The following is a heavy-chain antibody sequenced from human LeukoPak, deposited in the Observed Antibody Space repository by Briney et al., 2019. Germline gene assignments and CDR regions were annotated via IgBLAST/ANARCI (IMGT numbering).Heavy chain of an antibody. CDR1: GGTFSSYA. Sequence: SVKVSCKASGGTFSSYAISWVRQAPGQRLEWMGGIIPIFGTANYAQKFQGRVTITTDESTSTAYMELSSLRSEDTAVYYCATRYNWNSYFDYWGQGTLVTVSS. J-gene: IGHJ4*02. D-gene: IGHD1-7*01. CDR2: IIPIFGTA. CDR3: ATRYNWNSYFDY. V-gene: IGHV1-69*05.